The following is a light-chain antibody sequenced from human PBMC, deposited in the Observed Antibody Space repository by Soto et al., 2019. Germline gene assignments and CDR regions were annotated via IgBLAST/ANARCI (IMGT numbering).Light chain of an antibody. V-gene: IGKV3-15*01. CDR1: QSISSN. CDR2: GAS. Sequence: EIVMTQSPATLSVSPGERATLSCRASQSISSNLAWYQQKPGQAPRLLIYGASTRATDVPPRFSGSGSGTDFTRTISSLEPEDFAVYFCQQRSNWPLYTFGQGTKLEIK. J-gene: IGKJ2*01. CDR3: QQRSNWPLYT.